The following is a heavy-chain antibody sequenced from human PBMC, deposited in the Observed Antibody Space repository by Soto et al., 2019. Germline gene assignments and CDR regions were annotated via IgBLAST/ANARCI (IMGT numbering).Heavy chain of an antibody. CDR3: ARASGGGYRQNDPFDI. J-gene: IGHJ3*02. CDR2: VRPSGGNT. CDR1: GYTFTTYF. V-gene: IGHV1-46*01. D-gene: IGHD3-22*01. Sequence: GASVKVSCKASGYTFTTYFIHWVRQAPGQGLEWMGIVRPSGGNTAYAQRLQGRLTMTRDTSTSTVYMELSSLRSDDTAVYYCARASGGGYRQNDPFDIWGQGTMVTVSS.